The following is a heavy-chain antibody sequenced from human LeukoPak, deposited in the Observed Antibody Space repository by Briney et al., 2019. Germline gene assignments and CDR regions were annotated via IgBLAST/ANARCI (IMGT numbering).Heavy chain of an antibody. J-gene: IGHJ4*02. CDR1: GFTFSNTW. CDR3: ARDMKGNLDY. CDR2: INQDGGTR. Sequence: PGGSLRLSCAVSGFTFSNTWMAWVRQAPGKGLDWVANINQDGGTRQYADSVRGRFTISRDNAKNSLYLEMNSLRAEDTGLYHCARDMKGNLDYWGQGTLVTVSS. V-gene: IGHV3-7*01. D-gene: IGHD3-16*01.